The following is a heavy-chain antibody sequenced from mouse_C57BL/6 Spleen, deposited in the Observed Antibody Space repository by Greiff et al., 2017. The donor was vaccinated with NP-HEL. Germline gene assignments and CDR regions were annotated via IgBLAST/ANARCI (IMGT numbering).Heavy chain of an antibody. CDR2: INPGSGGT. Sequence: QVQLKQSGAELVRPGTSVKVSCKASGYAFTNYLIEWVKQRPGQGLEWIGVINPGSGGTNYNEKFKGKATLTADKSSSTAYMQLSNLTSEDSAVYFCAREGSAMDYWGQGTSVTVSS. CDR3: AREGSAMDY. CDR1: GYAFTNYL. J-gene: IGHJ4*01. V-gene: IGHV1-54*01.